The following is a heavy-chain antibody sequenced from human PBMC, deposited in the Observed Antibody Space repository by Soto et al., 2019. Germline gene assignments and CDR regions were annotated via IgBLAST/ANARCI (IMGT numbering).Heavy chain of an antibody. CDR2: ISSSSSTI. D-gene: IGHD3-10*01. CDR1: GFTFSSYS. CDR3: ARAKYYGSPGDFVY. V-gene: IGHV3-48*01. J-gene: IGHJ4*02. Sequence: EVQLVESGGGLVQPGGSLRLSCAASGFTFSSYSMNWVRQAPGKGLEWVSYISSSSSTIYYAASVKGRFTISRDNAKNSLYLQMNSLRAEDTAVYYCARAKYYGSPGDFVYWGQGTLVTVSS.